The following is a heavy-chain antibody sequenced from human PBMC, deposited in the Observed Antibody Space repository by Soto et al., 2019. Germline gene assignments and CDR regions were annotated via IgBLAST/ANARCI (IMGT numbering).Heavy chain of an antibody. D-gene: IGHD4-4*01. J-gene: IGHJ4*02. CDR1: VFTFSSYA. V-gene: IGHV3-23*01. Sequence: GGSLRLSCASSVFTFSSYAMSCVRQSPGKWLEWVSAISGSGGSTYYADSVKGRFTISRDNSKNTLYLQMNSLRAEDTAVYYCAKDWSSNYFEYWGQGTLVIVSS. CDR3: AKDWSSNYFEY. CDR2: ISGSGGST.